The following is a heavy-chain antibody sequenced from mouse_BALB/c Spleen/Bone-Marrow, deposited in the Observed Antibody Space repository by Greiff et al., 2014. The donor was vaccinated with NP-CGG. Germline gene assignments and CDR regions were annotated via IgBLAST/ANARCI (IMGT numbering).Heavy chain of an antibody. J-gene: IGHJ2*01. V-gene: IGHV1-69*02. CDR3: ARDSITTAVATDY. Sequence: VQLQQSGAELVKPGASVKLSCKASGYTFTSYWMHWVKQRPGQGLEWIGEIDPSDSYTNYNQKFKGKATLTVDKSSSTAYMQLSSLTSEDSAVYYCARDSITTAVATDYWGQGTTLTVSS. CDR1: GYTFTSYW. D-gene: IGHD1-1*01. CDR2: IDPSDSYT.